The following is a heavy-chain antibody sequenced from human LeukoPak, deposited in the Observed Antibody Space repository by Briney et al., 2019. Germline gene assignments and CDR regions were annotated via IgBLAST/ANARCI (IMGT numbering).Heavy chain of an antibody. CDR1: GDSISSGSSY. CDR2: IYYSGST. J-gene: IGHJ4*02. Sequence: PSQTLSLTCTVSGDSISSGSSYWSWIRQLPGKGLEWIRYIYYSGSTYYNPSLRSRVSMSVDTSKNQFSLKLNSVTATDTAVYYCARDSGGLTGFTWGQGTLVTVAS. D-gene: IGHD1-14*01. V-gene: IGHV4-31*03. CDR3: ARDSGGLTGFT.